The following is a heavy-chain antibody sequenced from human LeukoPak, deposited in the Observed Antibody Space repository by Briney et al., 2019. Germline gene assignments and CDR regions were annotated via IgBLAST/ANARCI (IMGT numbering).Heavy chain of an antibody. V-gene: IGHV1-18*01. CDR1: GYTFTSYG. CDR2: ISAYDGNT. D-gene: IGHD3-22*01. J-gene: IGHJ4*02. Sequence: ASVKVSCKASGYTFTSYGISWVRQAPGQGLEWMGWISAYDGNTNYAQKLQGRVTMTTDTSTSTAYMELRSLRSDDTAVYYCARCPHYDSSGYYPFDYWGQGTLVTVSS. CDR3: ARCPHYDSSGYYPFDY.